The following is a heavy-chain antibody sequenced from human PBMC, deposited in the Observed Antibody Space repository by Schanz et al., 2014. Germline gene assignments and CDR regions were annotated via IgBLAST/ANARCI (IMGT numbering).Heavy chain of an antibody. V-gene: IGHV3-48*01. CDR3: ARDLPRAVLFDY. J-gene: IGHJ4*02. CDR1: GFTFSSYG. D-gene: IGHD3-10*02. CDR2: VSRSTPDI. Sequence: VQLVESGGGVVQPGRSLRLSCAASGFTFSSYGMHWVRQAPGKGLEWVSYVSRSTPDIYYADSVKGRFTISRDNAKISVFLQIISLKAEDMYVYYCARDLPRAVLFDYWGQGTLVTVSS.